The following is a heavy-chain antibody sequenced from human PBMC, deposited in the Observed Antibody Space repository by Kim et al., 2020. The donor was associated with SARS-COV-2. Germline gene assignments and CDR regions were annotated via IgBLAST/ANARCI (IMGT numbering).Heavy chain of an antibody. CDR1: GFTFSDYY. CDR3: ARSYSSSSPLIDY. D-gene: IGHD6-6*01. V-gene: IGHV3-11*06. CDR2: ISHTSTYT. Sequence: GGSLRLSCAASGFTFSDYYMGWIRQAPGKGLEWVSHISHTSTYTNYADSVKGRFTISRDNAKNSLYLQMNSLRAEDTAVYYCARSYSSSSPLIDYWGQGTLISVSS. J-gene: IGHJ4*02.